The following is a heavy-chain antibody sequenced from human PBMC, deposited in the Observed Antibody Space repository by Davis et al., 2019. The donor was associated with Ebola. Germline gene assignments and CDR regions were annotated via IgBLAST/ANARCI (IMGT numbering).Heavy chain of an antibody. CDR3: ARVHTYYDYVWGSYNRAGDWFDP. Sequence: SETLSLTCAVSGGSISSGGYYWSWIRQPPGKGLEWIGYIYYSGSTNYNPSLKSRVTISVDTSKNQFSLKLSSVTAAATAVYYCARVHTYYDYVWGSYNRAGDWFDPWGQGTLVTVSS. D-gene: IGHD3-16*01. CDR1: GGSISSGGYY. J-gene: IGHJ5*02. V-gene: IGHV4-61*08. CDR2: IYYSGST.